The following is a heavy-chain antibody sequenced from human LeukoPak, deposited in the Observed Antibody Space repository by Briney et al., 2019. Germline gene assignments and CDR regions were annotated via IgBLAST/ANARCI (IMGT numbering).Heavy chain of an antibody. J-gene: IGHJ6*03. CDR2: INPNSGGT. D-gene: IGHD1-1*01. V-gene: IGHV1-2*02. CDR3: ARAVQLEPYYYYYMDV. Sequence: ASVKVSCKASGYTFIGYYMHWVRQAPGQGLEWMGWINPNSGGTNYAQKFQGRVTMTRDTSINTAYMELSRLRSDDTAVYYCARAVQLEPYYYYYMDVWGKGTTVTVSS. CDR1: GYTFIGYY.